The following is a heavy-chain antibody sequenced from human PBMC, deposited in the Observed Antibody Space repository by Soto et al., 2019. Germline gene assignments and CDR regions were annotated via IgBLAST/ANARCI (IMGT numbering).Heavy chain of an antibody. CDR2: IIVGSGNT. Sequence: SLKVSCKASGYTLTGYYVQWVRKAPEQGLEWIGWIIVGSGNTNYAQKFQERVTITRDMSTSTAYMELSSLRSEDTAVYYCAVRNYTIFGVVTPFDPWGQGTLVTAPQ. V-gene: IGHV1-58*01. D-gene: IGHD3-3*01. CDR1: GYTLTGYY. CDR3: AVRNYTIFGVVTPFDP. J-gene: IGHJ5*02.